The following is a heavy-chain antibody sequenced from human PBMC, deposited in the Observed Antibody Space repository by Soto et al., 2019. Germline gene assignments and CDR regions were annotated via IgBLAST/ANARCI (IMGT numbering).Heavy chain of an antibody. Sequence: SETLSLTCTVSGGSVSSGSYYWSWIRQPPGKGLEWIGYIYYSGSTNYNPSLKSRVTISVDTSKNQFSLKLSSVTAADTAVYYCAREQLTYCSGGSCYRSDAFDIWGQGTKVTVSS. J-gene: IGHJ3*02. V-gene: IGHV4-61*01. CDR2: IYYSGST. D-gene: IGHD2-15*01. CDR3: AREQLTYCSGGSCYRSDAFDI. CDR1: GGSVSSGSYY.